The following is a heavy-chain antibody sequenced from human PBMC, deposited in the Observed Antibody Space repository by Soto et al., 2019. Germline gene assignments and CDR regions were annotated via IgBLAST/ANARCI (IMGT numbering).Heavy chain of an antibody. J-gene: IGHJ4*02. Sequence: EVQLLESGGGLVQPGGSLRLSCAASGFTFSSYAMSWVRQAPGKGLEWVSTISGSGGNTYYADSVKGRFTISRDNSKNTLYLQMNSLRAEDTAVYYGAKARAVAGTALNSWGQGTLVTVSS. CDR1: GFTFSSYA. CDR2: ISGSGGNT. CDR3: AKARAVAGTALNS. D-gene: IGHD6-19*01. V-gene: IGHV3-23*01.